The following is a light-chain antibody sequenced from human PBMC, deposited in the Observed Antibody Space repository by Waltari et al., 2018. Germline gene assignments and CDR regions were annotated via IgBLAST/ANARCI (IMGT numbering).Light chain of an antibody. Sequence: QSAPTQPASVSGSPGQSITISCTGTSSDVGGYNYVYWYQQHPGKATKLMIYDVSNRPSGVSNRFSGSKSGSTASLTISGLQAEDEADYYCSSYTSSSTLVFGGGTKLTVL. V-gene: IGLV2-14*03. CDR1: SSDVGGYNY. CDR2: DVS. J-gene: IGLJ2*01. CDR3: SSYTSSSTLV.